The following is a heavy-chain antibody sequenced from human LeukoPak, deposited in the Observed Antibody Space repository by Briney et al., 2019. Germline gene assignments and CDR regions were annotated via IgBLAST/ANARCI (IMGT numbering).Heavy chain of an antibody. Sequence: GGSLRLSCAASGFTFSDSYMSWIRQAPGKGLEWVSYISSSSSTIYYADSVKGRFTISRDNAKNSLYLQMNSLRAEDTAVYYCASLAWIPNYWGQGTLVTVSS. CDR2: ISSSSSTI. CDR3: ASLAWIPNY. D-gene: IGHD5-18*01. CDR1: GFTFSDSY. V-gene: IGHV3-11*04. J-gene: IGHJ4*02.